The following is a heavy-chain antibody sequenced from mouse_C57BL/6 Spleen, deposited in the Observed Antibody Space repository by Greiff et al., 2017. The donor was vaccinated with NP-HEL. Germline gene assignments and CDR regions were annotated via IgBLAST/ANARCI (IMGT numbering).Heavy chain of an antibody. CDR1: GYTFTDYE. V-gene: IGHV1-15*01. CDR2: FDPETGGT. D-gene: IGHD2-3*01. Sequence: VQLQQSGAELVRPGASVTLSCKASGYTFTDYEMHWVKQTPVHGLEWIGAFDPETGGTAYNQKFKGKAILTADKSSSTAYMELRSLTSEDSAVYYCTRDGYYLSWYFDVWGTGTTVTVSS. CDR3: TRDGYYLSWYFDV. J-gene: IGHJ1*03.